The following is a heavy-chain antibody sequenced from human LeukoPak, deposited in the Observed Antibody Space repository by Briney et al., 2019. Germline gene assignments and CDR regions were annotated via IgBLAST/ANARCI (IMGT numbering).Heavy chain of an antibody. CDR1: RFTFANYA. J-gene: IGHJ6*03. Sequence: GGSLRLSCAASRFTFANYAMSWVRQAPGKGLEWVSAISGSGGSTYYADSVKGRFTISRDNSKNTLYLQMNSLRAEDTAVYYCAKDGDYYGSGSYYWGYYYYYYYMDVWGKGTTVTISS. CDR2: ISGSGGST. V-gene: IGHV3-23*01. CDR3: AKDGDYYGSGSYYWGYYYYYYYMDV. D-gene: IGHD3-10*01.